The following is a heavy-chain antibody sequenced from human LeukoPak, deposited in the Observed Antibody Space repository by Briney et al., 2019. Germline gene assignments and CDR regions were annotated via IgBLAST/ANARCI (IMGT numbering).Heavy chain of an antibody. CDR3: ARDRGYSGYGY. CDR1: GFTFDDYA. J-gene: IGHJ4*02. V-gene: IGHV3-66*01. Sequence: PGRSLRLSCAASGFTFDDYAMHWVRQAPGKGLEWVSVIYSGGSTYYADSVKGRFTISRDNSKNTLYLQMNSLRAEDTAVYYCARDRGYSGYGYWGQGTLVTVSS. CDR2: IYSGGST. D-gene: IGHD5-12*01.